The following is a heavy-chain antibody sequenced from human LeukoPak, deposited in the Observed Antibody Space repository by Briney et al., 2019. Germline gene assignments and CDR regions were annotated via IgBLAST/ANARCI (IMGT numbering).Heavy chain of an antibody. J-gene: IGHJ3*02. CDR3: ATDRSQTSDSNGYYPDALNI. Sequence: GGSLRLSCVASGITFSSSGMHWVRQAPGKGLEWVAFIRYDGRNQDYADSVKGRFTISRDNAKNSLYLQMNSLRAEDTAMYFCATDRSQTSDSNGYYPDALNIWGQGTMVTVSS. CDR2: IRYDGRNQ. D-gene: IGHD3-22*01. V-gene: IGHV3-30*02. CDR1: GITFSSSG.